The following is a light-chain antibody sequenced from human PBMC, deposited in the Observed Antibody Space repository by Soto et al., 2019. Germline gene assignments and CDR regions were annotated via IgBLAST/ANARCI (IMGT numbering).Light chain of an antibody. V-gene: IGKV3-11*01. CDR2: GAS. CDR1: QSVSSY. J-gene: IGKJ5*01. CDR3: QQRSNWPSIT. Sequence: EIVLTQSPATLSLSPGERATLSCRASQSVSSYLAWYQQKPGQAPRLLIYGASNRATGIPARFSGSGSGTDFTLTINSLEPEDSAVYYCQQRSNWPSITFGQGTRLEIK.